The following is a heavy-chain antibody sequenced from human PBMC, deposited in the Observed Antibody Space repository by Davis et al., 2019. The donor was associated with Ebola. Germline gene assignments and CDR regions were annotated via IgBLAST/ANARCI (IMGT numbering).Heavy chain of an antibody. CDR3: ARDGSTSDQKSGELDY. V-gene: IGHV1-2*02. J-gene: IGHJ4*02. CDR2: INPNSGGT. D-gene: IGHD7-27*01. Sequence: ASVQVSCKASGYTFTGYYMHWVRQAPGQGLEWMGWINPNSGGTNYAQKFQGRVTMTRDTSITTAYMELSRLRSDDTAVYYCARDGSTSDQKSGELDYWGQGPLVTVSS. CDR1: GYTFTGYY.